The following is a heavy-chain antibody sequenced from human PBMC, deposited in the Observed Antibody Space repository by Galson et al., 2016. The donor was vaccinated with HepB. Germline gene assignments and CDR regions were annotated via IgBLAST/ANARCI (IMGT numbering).Heavy chain of an antibody. Sequence: ETLSLTCTVSGGSISSNNYYWGWIRQPPGKGLEWIGNIYYSGNTYYNPSLKSRVTISVDTSRNQFSLKLTSVTATDTAVYYCARHGATWLVSGFYDYGMDVWGQGTTVSVSS. CDR2: IYYSGNT. V-gene: IGHV4-39*01. CDR3: ARHGATWLVSGFYDYGMDV. D-gene: IGHD6-19*01. CDR1: GGSISSNNYY. J-gene: IGHJ6*02.